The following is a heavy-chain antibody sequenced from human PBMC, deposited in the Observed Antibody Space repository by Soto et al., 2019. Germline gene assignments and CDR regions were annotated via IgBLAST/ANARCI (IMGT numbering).Heavy chain of an antibody. V-gene: IGHV1-69*13. CDR1: GGTFSSYA. Sequence: SVKVSCKASGGTFSSYAISWVRQAPGQGLEWMGGIIPIFGTANYAQKFQGRVTITADESTSTAYMELSSLRSEGTAVYYCASTYGLLWFGELESHYGMDVWGQGTAVTISS. CDR2: IIPIFGTA. D-gene: IGHD3-10*01. J-gene: IGHJ6*02. CDR3: ASTYGLLWFGELESHYGMDV.